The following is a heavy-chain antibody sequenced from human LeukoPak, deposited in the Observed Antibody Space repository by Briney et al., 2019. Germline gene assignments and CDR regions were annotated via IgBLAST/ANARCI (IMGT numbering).Heavy chain of an antibody. D-gene: IGHD3-10*01. V-gene: IGHV1-3*04. J-gene: IGHJ4*02. CDR3: AREMVRGVTRGRFDY. CDR1: GYTVTSCD. Sequence: ASVTVSCKGAGYTVTSCDMHWGRQAPGQGLEWVGWINTGNGDTKYSQKFQARVTITRDTSASTAYMELSSLRSEDKAVYYCAREMVRGVTRGRFDYWGRGTLVTVSS. CDR2: INTGNGDT.